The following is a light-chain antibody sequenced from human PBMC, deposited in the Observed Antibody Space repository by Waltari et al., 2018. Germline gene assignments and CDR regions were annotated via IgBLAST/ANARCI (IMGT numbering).Light chain of an antibody. CDR2: DAS. J-gene: IGKJ4*01. CDR1: QSVSSY. CDR3: QQRGNWPPIT. Sequence: EIVLTQSPATLSLSPGERATLSCRASQSVSSYLAWYQQKPGQAPRLLIYDASNRATGIPARFSGSGSGTDFTLTISSLEPEDFADYYCQQRGNWPPITFGGGTEVEIK. V-gene: IGKV3-11*01.